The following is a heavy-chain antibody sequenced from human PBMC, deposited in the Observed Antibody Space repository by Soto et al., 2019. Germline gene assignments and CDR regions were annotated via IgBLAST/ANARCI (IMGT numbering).Heavy chain of an antibody. Sequence: ASVKVSCKASGYTSADCGMSWVRQAPGEGLEWMGWVSGNNGASNPAPKVQGRITMTLDTSTGVSYMALRSLRSDDTAIYYCVRDQKYFRVNGNWFDSWGQGTLVTVSS. D-gene: IGHD2-2*01. J-gene: IGHJ5*01. CDR2: VSGNNGAS. CDR1: GYTSADCG. CDR3: VRDQKYFRVNGNWFDS. V-gene: IGHV1-18*04.